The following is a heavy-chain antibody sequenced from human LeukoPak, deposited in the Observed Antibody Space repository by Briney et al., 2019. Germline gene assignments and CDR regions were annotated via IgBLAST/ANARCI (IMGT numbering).Heavy chain of an antibody. Sequence: PGGSLRLSCAASGFTLSTYAMSWVRQTPGKGLEWVAATSSSDAGTYHADSVRGRFTISRDNSKNTLYLQMNSLRAEDAAVYFCARAAWLSWYFDLWGRGTLVTVSS. D-gene: IGHD3-22*01. CDR3: ARAAWLSWYFDL. CDR2: TSSSDAGT. J-gene: IGHJ2*01. CDR1: GFTLSTYA. V-gene: IGHV3-23*01.